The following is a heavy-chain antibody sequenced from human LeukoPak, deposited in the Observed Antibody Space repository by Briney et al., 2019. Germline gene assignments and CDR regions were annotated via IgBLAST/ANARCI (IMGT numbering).Heavy chain of an antibody. J-gene: IGHJ6*02. Sequence: ASVKVSCKASGYTFTSYYMHWVRQAPGQGLEWVGIINPSGGSTSYAQKFQGRVTMTRDTSTSTVYMELSSLRSEDTAVYYCARSGYSSGWPYYYYYYGMDVWGQGTTVTVSS. CDR1: GYTFTSYY. CDR2: INPSGGST. V-gene: IGHV1-46*01. CDR3: ARSGYSSGWPYYYYYYGMDV. D-gene: IGHD6-19*01.